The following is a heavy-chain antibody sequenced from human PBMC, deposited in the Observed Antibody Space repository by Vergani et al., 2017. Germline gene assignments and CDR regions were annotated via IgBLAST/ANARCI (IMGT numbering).Heavy chain of an antibody. V-gene: IGHV4-39*07. CDR2: IYYSGST. CDR1: GASMSSVGYY. D-gene: IGHD7-27*01. CDR3: ATGAGPFDI. Sequence: QVQLQESGPGLVKPSQTLSLTCTVSGASMSSVGYYWGWIRQPPGKGLEWIGSIYYSGSTYYNPSLKSRVTISVDTSKNQFSLKLTSVTAADTAVYYCATGAGPFDIWGQGTLVTVSS. J-gene: IGHJ4*02.